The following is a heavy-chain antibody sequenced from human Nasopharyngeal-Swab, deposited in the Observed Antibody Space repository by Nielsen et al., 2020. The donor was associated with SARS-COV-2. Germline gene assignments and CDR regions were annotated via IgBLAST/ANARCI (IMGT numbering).Heavy chain of an antibody. Sequence: WVRQAPGQRLEWMGWINAGNGNTKYSQRFQGRVTITRDTSASTAYMELSSLRSEDTAVYYCARGHYSSSWDRSYYGMDVWGQGTTVTVSS. J-gene: IGHJ6*02. CDR3: ARGHYSSSWDRSYYGMDV. D-gene: IGHD6-13*01. CDR2: INAGNGNT. V-gene: IGHV1-3*01.